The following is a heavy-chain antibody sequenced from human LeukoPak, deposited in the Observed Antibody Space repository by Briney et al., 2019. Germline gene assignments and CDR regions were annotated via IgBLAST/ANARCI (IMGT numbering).Heavy chain of an antibody. J-gene: IGHJ4*02. CDR1: GGSISSAGYY. CDR2: INHSGST. D-gene: IGHD3-3*01. CDR3: ASGQYYDLWSGYYVD. Sequence: PETLSLTCTVSGGSISSAGYYWSWIRQPPGKGLEWIGEINHSGSTNYNPSLESRVTISVDTSKNHFSLKLSSVTAADTAVYYCASGQYYDLWSGYYVDWGQGTLVTVSA. V-gene: IGHV4-34*01.